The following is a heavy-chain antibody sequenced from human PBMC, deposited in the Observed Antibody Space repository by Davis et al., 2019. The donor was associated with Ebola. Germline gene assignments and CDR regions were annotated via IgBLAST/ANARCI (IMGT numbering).Heavy chain of an antibody. CDR3: AGPKGLWYYFDY. D-gene: IGHD5-18*01. V-gene: IGHV3-30*03. J-gene: IGHJ4*02. CDR1: AFTSTTYC. CDR2: ISYDGSNK. Sequence: CLTPSCPPSAFTSTTYCTHWVRQLPGKWLEWEAVISYDGSNKYYADSVKGRFTISRDNSKNTLYLQMNSLRAEDTAVYYCAGPKGLWYYFDYWGQGTLVTVSS.